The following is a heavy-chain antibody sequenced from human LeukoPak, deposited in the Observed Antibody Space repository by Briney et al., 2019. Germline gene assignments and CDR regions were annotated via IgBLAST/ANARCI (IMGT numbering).Heavy chain of an antibody. CDR1: GFTFSTYA. J-gene: IGHJ5*02. V-gene: IGHV3-23*01. CDR3: ARGDSAVAGNNWFDP. D-gene: IGHD6-19*01. CDR2: ISGGVLST. Sequence: PGGSLRLSCAASGFTFSTYAMSWVRQAPGKGLEWVSTISGGVLSTYYADSVKGRFTISRDNSKNTLYLQMNSLRAEDTAVYYCARGDSAVAGNNWFDPWGQGTLVTVSS.